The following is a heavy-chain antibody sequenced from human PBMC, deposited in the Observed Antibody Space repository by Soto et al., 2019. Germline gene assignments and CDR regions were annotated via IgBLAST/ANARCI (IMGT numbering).Heavy chain of an antibody. V-gene: IGHV4-39*01. CDR3: ARLGDYYYYGMDV. Sequence: KASETLSLTCTVSGGSISSSSYYWGWIRQPPGKGLEWIGSIYYSGSTYYNPSLKSRVTISVDTSKNQFSLKLSSVTAADTAVYYCARLGDYYYYGMDVWGQGTTVTVSS. CDR2: IYYSGST. CDR1: GGSISSSSYY. J-gene: IGHJ6*02.